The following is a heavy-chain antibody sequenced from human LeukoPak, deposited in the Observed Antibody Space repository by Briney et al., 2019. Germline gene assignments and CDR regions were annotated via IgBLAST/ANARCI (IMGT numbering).Heavy chain of an antibody. Sequence: PGGSLRLSCAASGFTFSTYAMNWVRQAPGKGLEWVSAINHSGGSIYYADSVKGRFTVSRDNSKNTLYLRMNSLRAEDTAIYYCGKDKDPSMVTSHYFHYWGQGALVTVSS. V-gene: IGHV3-23*01. D-gene: IGHD5-18*01. CDR2: INHSGGSI. J-gene: IGHJ4*02. CDR3: GKDKDPSMVTSHYFHY. CDR1: GFTFSTYA.